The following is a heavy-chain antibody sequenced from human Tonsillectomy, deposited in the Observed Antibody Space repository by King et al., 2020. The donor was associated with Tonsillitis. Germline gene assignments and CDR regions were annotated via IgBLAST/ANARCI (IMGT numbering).Heavy chain of an antibody. J-gene: IGHJ4*02. CDR1: GVSFNTAW. CDR2: IKTEIEGVTS. CDR3: TTWYSVNPLDY. D-gene: IGHD2-15*01. Sequence: QLVQSGGGLVKPGGSLRISCAASGVSFNTAWMSWVRQAPGEGLEWVGRIKTEIEGVTSDDAAPVKGRFSISRDDSNNMVYVQMNSLKTEDSAVYYCTTWYSVNPLDYWGQGTLVSVSS. V-gene: IGHV3-15*01.